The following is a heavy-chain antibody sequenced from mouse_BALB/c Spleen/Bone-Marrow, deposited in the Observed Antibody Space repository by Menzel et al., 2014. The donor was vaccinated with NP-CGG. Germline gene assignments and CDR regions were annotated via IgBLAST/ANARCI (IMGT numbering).Heavy chain of an antibody. CDR2: INSGGSYT. CDR3: ARLDSSGSNYFDC. D-gene: IGHD3-2*01. V-gene: IGHV5-9-4*01. J-gene: IGHJ2*01. Sequence: VQGVESGGGLVKPGGSLKLACAASGFSFNTYAMSWVRQSPEKRLEWVATINSGGSYTYYPDTVTGRFTISRDNAKNTLYLEMSSLRSEDAAMYYCARLDSSGSNYFDCWGQGTTLTVSS. CDR1: GFSFNTYA.